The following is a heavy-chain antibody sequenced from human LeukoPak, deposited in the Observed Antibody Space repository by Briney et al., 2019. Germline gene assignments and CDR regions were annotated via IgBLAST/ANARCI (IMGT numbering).Heavy chain of an antibody. D-gene: IGHD2-21*02. J-gene: IGHJ4*02. V-gene: IGHV4-38-2*01. CDR3: ARAYCSGDCNYLAQYFDY. CDR2: IYHSGIT. CDR1: GYSISSGYY. Sequence: SETLSLTCAVSGYSISSGYYWGWVRQPPGKGLEWIGSIYHSGITYYNTSLKGRVTMSVDTSKNQFSLKLSSVTAADTAVYHCARAYCSGDCNYLAQYFDYWGQGTLVTVSS.